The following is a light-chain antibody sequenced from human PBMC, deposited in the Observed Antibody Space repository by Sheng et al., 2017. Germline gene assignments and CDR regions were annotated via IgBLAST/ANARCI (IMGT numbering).Light chain of an antibody. CDR3: QSYDSSNHWV. CDR2: EDN. V-gene: IGLV6-57*02. CDR1: SGSIASNS. J-gene: IGLJ3*02. Sequence: NFMLTQPHSVSESPGKTVTISYTGSSGSIASNSVQWYQQRPGSAPTTVIYEDNQRPSGVPDRFSGSIDSSSNSASLTISGLKTEDGADYYCQSYDSSNHWVFGGGTKLTVL.